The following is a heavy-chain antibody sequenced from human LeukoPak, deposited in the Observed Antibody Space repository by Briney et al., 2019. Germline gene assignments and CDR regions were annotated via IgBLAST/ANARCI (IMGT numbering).Heavy chain of an antibody. D-gene: IGHD3-10*01. Sequence: PGGSLRLSCAASGFTFSSYGMHWVRQAPGKGLEWVAFIRYDGSNKYYADSVKGRFTISRDNSKNTLYLQMNSLRAEDTAVYYCAKVAGLWFGEFPLDYWGQGTLVTVSS. CDR2: IRYDGSNK. CDR3: AKVAGLWFGEFPLDY. J-gene: IGHJ4*02. V-gene: IGHV3-30*02. CDR1: GFTFSSYG.